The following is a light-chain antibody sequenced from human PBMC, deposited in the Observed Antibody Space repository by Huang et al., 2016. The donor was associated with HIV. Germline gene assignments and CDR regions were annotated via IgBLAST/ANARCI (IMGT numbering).Light chain of an antibody. CDR1: QSVSSN. CDR3: QHYNNWPPYT. V-gene: IGKV3-15*01. Sequence: EIVMTQSPATLSVSPGEKATLSCRASQSVSSNLAWDQQKPGQAPRLLIYGASTRATGIPARFSGSGSGTEFTLTISSLQSEDFAVYYCQHYNNWPPYTFGQGTKLEIK. CDR2: GAS. J-gene: IGKJ2*01.